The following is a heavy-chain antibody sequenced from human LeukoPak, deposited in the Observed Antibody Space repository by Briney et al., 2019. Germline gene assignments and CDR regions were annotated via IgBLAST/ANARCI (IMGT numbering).Heavy chain of an antibody. V-gene: IGHV3-23*01. D-gene: IGHD6-19*01. CDR1: GFTFSSYA. CDR2: ISGSGDST. Sequence: GGSLRLSCAASGFTFSSYAMRWVRQAPGKGLEWVSGISGSGDSTYYADSVKGRFTISRDNSKNTLYLQMNSLRAEDTAVYYCARRSGIAVAGAFDYWGQGTLVTVSS. CDR3: ARRSGIAVAGAFDY. J-gene: IGHJ4*02.